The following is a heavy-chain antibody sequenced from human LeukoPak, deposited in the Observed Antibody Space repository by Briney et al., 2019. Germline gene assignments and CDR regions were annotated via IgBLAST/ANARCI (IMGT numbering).Heavy chain of an antibody. D-gene: IGHD3-10*01. CDR1: GITLSNYG. J-gene: IGHJ4*02. CDR3: AKRGVVIRVILVGFHKEAYYFDS. CDR2: LSGSGGGT. V-gene: IGHV3-23*01. Sequence: GGSLRLSCAVSGITLSNYGMSWVRQAPGKGLEWVAGLSGSGGGTNYADSVKGRFTISRDNARNTLYLQMNSLRAEDTAVYFCAKRGVVIRVILVGFHKEAYYFDSWGQGALVTVSS.